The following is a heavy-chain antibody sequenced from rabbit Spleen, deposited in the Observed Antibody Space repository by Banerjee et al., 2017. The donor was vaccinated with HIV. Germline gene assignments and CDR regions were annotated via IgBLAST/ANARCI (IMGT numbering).Heavy chain of an antibody. CDR2: IDLVFGST. CDR3: VRGASASGYYNL. CDR1: GFDFSSYG. J-gene: IGHJ4*01. D-gene: IGHD1-1*01. V-gene: IGHV1S7*01. Sequence: QSLEESGGGLVQPGGSLKLSCKASGFDFSSYGVSWVRQAPGKGLEWIGFIDLVFGSTYYASWVNGRFTISSHNAQNTLYLQLNSLTAADTATYFCVRGASASGYYNLWGPGTLVTVS.